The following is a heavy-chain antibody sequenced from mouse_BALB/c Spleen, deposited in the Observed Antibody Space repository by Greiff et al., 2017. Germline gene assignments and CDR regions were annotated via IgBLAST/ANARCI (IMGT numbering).Heavy chain of an antibody. CDR1: GYSITSDYA. D-gene: IGHD2-14*01. CDR2: ISYSGST. CDR3: ARAYYRYDDWYFDV. Sequence: VQLKESGPGLVKPSQSLSLTCTVTGYSITSDYAWNWIRQFPGNKLEWMGYISYSGSTSYNPSLKSRISITRDTSKNQFFLQLNSVTTEDTATYDCARAYYRYDDWYFDVWGAGTTVTVSS. J-gene: IGHJ1*01. V-gene: IGHV3-2*02.